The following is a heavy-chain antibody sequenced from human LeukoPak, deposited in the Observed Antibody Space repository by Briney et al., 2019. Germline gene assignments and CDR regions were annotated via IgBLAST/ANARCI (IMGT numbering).Heavy chain of an antibody. V-gene: IGHV4-39*01. J-gene: IGHJ3*02. CDR3: ARRGQTYYDFWSGYPSRKNAFDI. CDR2: IYYSGST. D-gene: IGHD3-3*01. Sequence: PSETLSLTCTVSGGSISSSSYYWGWIRQPPGKGLEWIGSIYYSGSTYYNPSLKSRVTISVDTSKNQFSLKLSSVTAADTAVYYCARRGQTYYDFWSGYPSRKNAFDIWGQGTIVTVSS. CDR1: GGSISSSSYY.